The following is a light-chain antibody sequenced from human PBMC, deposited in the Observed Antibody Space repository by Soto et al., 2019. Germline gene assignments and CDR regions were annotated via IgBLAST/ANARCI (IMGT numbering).Light chain of an antibody. CDR1: QGISDY. J-gene: IGKJ4*01. CDR2: GAS. Sequence: DIKLTQSPSFLSASVGDRVTISCRASQGISDYLAWYQQKPGKAPKLLIYGASTLQSVVPSRFSGSASGTEFALTISSLQPEDFATYFCQQFNAYPLTFGGGTKLEIK. CDR3: QQFNAYPLT. V-gene: IGKV1-9*01.